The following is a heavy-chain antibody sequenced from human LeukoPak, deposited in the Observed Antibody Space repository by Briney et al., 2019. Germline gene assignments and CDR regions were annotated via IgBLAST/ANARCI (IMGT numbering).Heavy chain of an antibody. CDR2: IYYSGST. V-gene: IGHV4-31*03. CDR1: GGSISSGGYY. J-gene: IGHJ4*02. Sequence: SETLSLTCTVSGGSISSGGYYWSWIRQHPGKGLEWIGYIYYSGSTYYNPSLKSRVTISVDTSKNQLSLKLSSVTAADTAVYYCARVPYDSSGYYFDYWGQGTLVTVSS. D-gene: IGHD3-22*01. CDR3: ARVPYDSSGYYFDY.